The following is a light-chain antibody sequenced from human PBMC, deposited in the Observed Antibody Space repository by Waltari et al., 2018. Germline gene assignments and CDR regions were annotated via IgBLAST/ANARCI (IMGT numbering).Light chain of an antibody. CDR2: GAS. J-gene: IGKJ1*01. CDR1: QRFTRA. V-gene: IGKV3-20*01. CDR3: QHYLRLPVT. Sequence: EIVLTQSPGTLSLSPGESATLSCRTSQRFTRALAWYQQKPGQAPRLLIYGASNRATGIPDRFSGSGSGTDFSLTISSLEPEDFAVYYCQHYLRLPVTFGQGTKVEVK.